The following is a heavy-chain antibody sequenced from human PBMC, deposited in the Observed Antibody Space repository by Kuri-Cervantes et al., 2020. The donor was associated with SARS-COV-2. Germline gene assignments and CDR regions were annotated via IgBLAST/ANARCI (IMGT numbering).Heavy chain of an antibody. CDR2: INPSGGST. CDR3: AREDIVVVPAHYDDAFDI. V-gene: IGHV1-46*01. J-gene: IGHJ3*02. D-gene: IGHD2-2*01. Sequence: ASVKVSCKGSGYTFTSYYMHWVRQAPGQGLEWMGIINPSGGSTSYAQKFQGRVTMTRDTSTSTVYMELSSLRSEDTAVYYCAREDIVVVPAHYDDAFDIWGQGTMVTVSS. CDR1: GYTFTSYY.